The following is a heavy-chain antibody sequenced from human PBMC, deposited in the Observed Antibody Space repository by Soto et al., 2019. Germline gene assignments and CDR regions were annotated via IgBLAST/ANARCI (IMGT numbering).Heavy chain of an antibody. CDR1: GGSISTYS. J-gene: IGHJ4*02. CDR2: NYYGGSA. D-gene: IGHD2-8*01. Sequence: QVQLQESGPGLVKTSETLSLTCTVSGGSISTYSWNWIRQPPGKGLEWIGYNYYGGSANYNPSLKSRVTMSVDTSKKQVSLKLSSVTAADTAVYYCARGGHCTNGVCSALDYWGQGTLVTVSS. V-gene: IGHV4-59*08. CDR3: ARGGHCTNGVCSALDY.